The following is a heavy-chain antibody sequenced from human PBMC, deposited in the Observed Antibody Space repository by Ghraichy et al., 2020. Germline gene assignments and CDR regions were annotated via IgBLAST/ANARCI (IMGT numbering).Heavy chain of an antibody. Sequence: SETLSLTCTVSGGSISSSSYYWGWIRQPPGKGLEWIGSIYYSGSTYYNPSLKSRVTISVDTSKNQFSLKLSSVTAADTAVYYCARLLRYFDWQVTHGAFDIWGQGTMVTVSS. D-gene: IGHD3-9*01. CDR3: ARLLRYFDWQVTHGAFDI. CDR1: GGSISSSSYY. V-gene: IGHV4-39*01. CDR2: IYYSGST. J-gene: IGHJ3*02.